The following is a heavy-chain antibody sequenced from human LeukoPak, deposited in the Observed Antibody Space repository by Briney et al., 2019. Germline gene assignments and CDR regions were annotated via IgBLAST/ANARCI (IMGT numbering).Heavy chain of an antibody. CDR1: GFTFSSYA. J-gene: IGHJ4*02. D-gene: IGHD2-15*01. V-gene: IGHV3-30-3*01. CDR2: ISYDGSNK. CDR3: ARCSYSGGSCPDY. Sequence: GRSLRLSCAASGFTFSSYAMHWVRQAPGKGLEWVAVISYDGSNKYYADSVKGRFTISRDNSKNTLYLQMNSLRAEDTAVYYCARCSYSGGSCPDYWGQGTLVTVSS.